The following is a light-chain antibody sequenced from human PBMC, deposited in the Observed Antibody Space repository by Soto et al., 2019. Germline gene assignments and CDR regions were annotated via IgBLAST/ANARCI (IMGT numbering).Light chain of an antibody. CDR2: GAS. CDR1: QNINSN. Sequence: EIVMTQSPATLSVSPGERVTLSCRASQNINSNLAWYQQKPGQAPRLLIYGASTRATGIPARFSGSGSGTEFTLTISSLQSEDFALYYCQQYHNWPPITFGQGTRLEIK. J-gene: IGKJ5*01. V-gene: IGKV3-15*01. CDR3: QQYHNWPPIT.